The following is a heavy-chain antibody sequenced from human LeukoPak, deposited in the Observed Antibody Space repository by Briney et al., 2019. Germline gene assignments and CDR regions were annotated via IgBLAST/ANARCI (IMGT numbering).Heavy chain of an antibody. D-gene: IGHD3-10*01. CDR1: GGSFSGYY. J-gene: IGHJ5*02. CDR2: INHSGST. Sequence: KTSETLSLTCAVYGGSFSGYYWSWIRQPPGKGLEWIGEINHSGSTNYNPSLKSRVTISVDTSKNQFSLKLSSVTAADTAVYYCARMVRGVRFYNWFDPWGQGTLVTVSS. CDR3: ARMVRGVRFYNWFDP. V-gene: IGHV4-34*01.